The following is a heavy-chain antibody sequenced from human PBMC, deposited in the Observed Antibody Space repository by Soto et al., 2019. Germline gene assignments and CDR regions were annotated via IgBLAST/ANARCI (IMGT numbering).Heavy chain of an antibody. Sequence: PGESLKISCKGSGYSFTSYWISWVRQMPGKGLEWMGRIDPSDSYTNYSPSFQGHVTISADKSISTAYLQWSSLKASDTAMYYCARQPYYYGSGSAYYYYYGMDVWGQGTTVTVSS. D-gene: IGHD3-10*01. CDR3: ARQPYYYGSGSAYYYYYGMDV. V-gene: IGHV5-10-1*01. CDR1: GYSFTSYW. J-gene: IGHJ6*02. CDR2: IDPSDSYT.